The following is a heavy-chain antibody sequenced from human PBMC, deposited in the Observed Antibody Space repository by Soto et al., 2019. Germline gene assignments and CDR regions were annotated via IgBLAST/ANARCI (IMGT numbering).Heavy chain of an antibody. CDR3: ARLRGSSGWYTDY. V-gene: IGHV4-30-2*03. Sequence: SETKCLTSTVADGNIISGGCSWSWIKKPPGKGLEWIGNMYHSGSTYYNPSLNSRVTISVDTSKNQFSLKVSSVTAADTAVYYCARLRGSSGWYTDYWGQGTQVTVSS. CDR2: MYHSGST. CDR1: DGNIISGGCS. D-gene: IGHD6-19*01. J-gene: IGHJ4*02.